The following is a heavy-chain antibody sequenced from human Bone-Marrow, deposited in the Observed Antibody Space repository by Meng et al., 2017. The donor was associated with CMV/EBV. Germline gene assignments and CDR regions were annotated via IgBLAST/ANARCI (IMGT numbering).Heavy chain of an antibody. D-gene: IGHD3-22*01. Sequence: GGSLRLSCAASGFTFSSYAMHWVRQAPGKGLEWVAVISYDGSNKYYADSVKGRFTISRDNSKNTLYLQMNSLRAEDTAVYYCHRGYYHHRRAFDIWGQGTMVTVSS. CDR1: GFTFSSYA. CDR3: HRGYYHHRRAFDI. V-gene: IGHV3-30*04. CDR2: ISYDGSNK. J-gene: IGHJ3*02.